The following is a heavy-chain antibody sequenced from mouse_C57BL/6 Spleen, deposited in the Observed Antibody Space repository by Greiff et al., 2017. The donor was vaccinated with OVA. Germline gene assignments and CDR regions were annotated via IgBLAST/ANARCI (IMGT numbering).Heavy chain of an antibody. CDR3: ARESDGYFFDY. Sequence: VKVVESGAELVRPGASVKLSCKASGYTFPDYYINWVKQRPGQGLEWIARIYPGSGNTYYNEKFKGKATLTAEKSSSTAYMQLSSLTSEDSAVYFCARESDGYFFDYWGQGTTLTVSS. D-gene: IGHD2-3*01. J-gene: IGHJ2*01. CDR1: GYTFPDYY. V-gene: IGHV1-76*01. CDR2: IYPGSGNT.